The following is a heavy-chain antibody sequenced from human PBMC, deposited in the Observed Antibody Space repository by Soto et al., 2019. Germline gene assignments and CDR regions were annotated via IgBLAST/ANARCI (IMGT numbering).Heavy chain of an antibody. CDR3: ARAGTTDYGDAYYFDY. J-gene: IGHJ4*02. CDR1: GGSISSGGYY. CDR2: IYYSGST. D-gene: IGHD4-17*01. Sequence: QVQLQESGPGLVKPSQTLSLTCTVSGGSISSGGYYWSWIRQHPGKGLEWIGYIYYSGSTYYNPSLKSRVTISVDTSKNQFSLKLSSVTAADTAVYYCARAGTTDYGDAYYFDYWGQGTLVTVSS. V-gene: IGHV4-31*03.